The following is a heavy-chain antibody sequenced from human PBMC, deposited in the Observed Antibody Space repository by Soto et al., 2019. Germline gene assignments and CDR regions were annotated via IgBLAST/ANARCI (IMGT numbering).Heavy chain of an antibody. CDR2: VSYDGGTK. Sequence: QVQLVESGGGVVQPGGSLRLSCAASGFTLSSHGMQWVRQAPGKGLEWVAVVSYDGGTKYYADSVKGRFTLSRENSKNTLYLQMNSLRAEDTAVYYCVKEFGVAGSSYESFFDYWGQGTLVTVSS. J-gene: IGHJ4*02. V-gene: IGHV3-30*18. CDR3: VKEFGVAGSSYESFFDY. D-gene: IGHD5-18*01. CDR1: GFTLSSHG.